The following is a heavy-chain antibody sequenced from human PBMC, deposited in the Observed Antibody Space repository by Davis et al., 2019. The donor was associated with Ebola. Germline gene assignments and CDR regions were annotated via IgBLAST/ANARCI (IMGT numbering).Heavy chain of an antibody. CDR1: GYTFTGYY. CDR3: ARVPGRNSGNSNAFDY. D-gene: IGHD1-26*01. J-gene: IGHJ4*02. V-gene: IGHV1-2*04. Sequence: AASVKVSCKASGYTFTGYYMHWVRQAPGQGLEWMGWINPNSGGTNYAQKFQGWVTMTRDTSISTAYMELSRLRSDDTAVYYCARVPGRNSGNSNAFDYWGQGTLVTVSS. CDR2: INPNSGGT.